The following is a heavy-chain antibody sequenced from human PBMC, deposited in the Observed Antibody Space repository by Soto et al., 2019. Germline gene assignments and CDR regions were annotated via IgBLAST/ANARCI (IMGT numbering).Heavy chain of an antibody. Sequence: QVQLVQSGAEVKKPGSSVKVSCKASGGTFSSYAISWVRQAPGQGLEWMGGIIPIFGTANYAQKFQGRVPITADKSTSTAYRELSSLRSEDTAVYYCAREDSSSSGGGFDPWGQGTLVTVSS. CDR2: IIPIFGTA. D-gene: IGHD6-6*01. J-gene: IGHJ5*02. V-gene: IGHV1-69*06. CDR3: AREDSSSSGGGFDP. CDR1: GGTFSSYA.